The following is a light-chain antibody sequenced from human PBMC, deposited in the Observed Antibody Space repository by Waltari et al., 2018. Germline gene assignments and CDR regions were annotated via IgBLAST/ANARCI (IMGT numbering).Light chain of an antibody. Sequence: QSALTQPRSVSGSPGQSVTISCTGTSSDFGGYNYLSWYQQHPGKAPKLMIYAVSTRPSGVPDRFSGSKSGNTASLTISGLQAEDEADYYCCSYAGSYTFVVFGGGTKLTVL. CDR1: SSDFGGYNY. V-gene: IGLV2-11*01. J-gene: IGLJ2*01. CDR3: CSYAGSYTFVV. CDR2: AVS.